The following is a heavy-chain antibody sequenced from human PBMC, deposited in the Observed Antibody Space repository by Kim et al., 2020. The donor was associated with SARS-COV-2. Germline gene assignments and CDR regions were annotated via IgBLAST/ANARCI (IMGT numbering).Heavy chain of an antibody. J-gene: IGHJ4*02. Sequence: YADSVKGRFTNSGDNDKNSLYLQMNGLRAEDTAVYYCARGPNYSPFDYWGQGTLVTVSS. D-gene: IGHD4-4*01. V-gene: IGHV3-48*03. CDR3: ARGPNYSPFDY.